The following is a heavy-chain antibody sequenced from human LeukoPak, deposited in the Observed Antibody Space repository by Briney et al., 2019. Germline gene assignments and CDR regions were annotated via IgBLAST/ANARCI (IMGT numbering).Heavy chain of an antibody. CDR3: ARAPPMGRGYYYYMDV. Sequence: PSETLSLTCTVSGGSISSYYWSWIRQPPGKGLEWIGYIYYTGSTNYNPSLKSRVTISLDTSKNQFSLKMTSVTAADTAVYYCARAPPMGRGYYYYMDVWGKGTTVTVSS. V-gene: IGHV4-59*01. CDR2: IYYTGST. CDR1: GGSISSYY. D-gene: IGHD3-10*01. J-gene: IGHJ6*03.